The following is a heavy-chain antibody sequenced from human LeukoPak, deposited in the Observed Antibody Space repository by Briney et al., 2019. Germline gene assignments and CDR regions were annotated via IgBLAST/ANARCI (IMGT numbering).Heavy chain of an antibody. CDR2: IHYTGST. J-gene: IGHJ6*03. CDR3: ARVEEGYGSGRRENYYYYYMDV. CDR1: GGSISSYY. V-gene: IGHV4-59*01. D-gene: IGHD3-10*01. Sequence: SETLSLTCTVSGGSISSYYWSWIRQPPRKGLEWIGYIHYTGSTNYNPSLKSRVTISVDTSKNQFSLKLSSVTAADTAVYYCARVEEGYGSGRRENYYYYYMDVWGKGTTVTVSS.